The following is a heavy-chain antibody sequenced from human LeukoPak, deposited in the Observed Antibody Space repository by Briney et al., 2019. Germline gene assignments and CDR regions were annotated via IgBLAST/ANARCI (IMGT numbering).Heavy chain of an antibody. J-gene: IGHJ4*02. CDR2: ISAYNGNT. V-gene: IGHV1-18*01. CDR1: GYTFTSYG. D-gene: IGHD2-2*01. Sequence: EASVKVSCKASGYTFTSYGIGWVRQAPGQGLEWMGWISAYNGNTNYAQKLQGRVTMTTDTSTSTAYMELRSLRSDDTAVYYCARESYCSSTSCYETLIDYWGQGTLVTVSS. CDR3: ARESYCSSTSCYETLIDY.